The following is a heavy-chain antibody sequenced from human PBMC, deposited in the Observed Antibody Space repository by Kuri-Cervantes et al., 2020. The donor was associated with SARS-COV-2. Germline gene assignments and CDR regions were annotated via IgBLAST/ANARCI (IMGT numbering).Heavy chain of an antibody. CDR2: MNPNSGNT. J-gene: IGHJ6*03. Sequence: ASVKVSCKASGYTFTSYGINWVRQATGQGLEWMGWMNPNSGNTGYAQKFQGRVTITRNTSISTAYMELSSLRSEDTAVYYCARVSSYDFWSGSTFSLYYYYYYMDVWGKGTTVTVSS. CDR1: GYTFTSYG. V-gene: IGHV1-8*03. D-gene: IGHD3-3*01. CDR3: ARVSSYDFWSGSTFSLYYYYYYMDV.